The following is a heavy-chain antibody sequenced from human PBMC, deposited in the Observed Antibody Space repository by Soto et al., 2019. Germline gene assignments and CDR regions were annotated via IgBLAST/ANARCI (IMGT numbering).Heavy chain of an antibody. Sequence: GASVKVSCKASGYTFTSYAMHWVRQAPGQRLEWMGWINAGNGNTKYSQKFQGRVTITRDTSASTAYMELSSLRSEDTAVYYCARDSPEAVYYYDSSGPLDAFDIWGQGTMVTVSS. CDR3: ARDSPEAVYYYDSSGPLDAFDI. CDR1: GYTFTSYA. D-gene: IGHD3-22*01. CDR2: INAGNGNT. V-gene: IGHV1-3*01. J-gene: IGHJ3*02.